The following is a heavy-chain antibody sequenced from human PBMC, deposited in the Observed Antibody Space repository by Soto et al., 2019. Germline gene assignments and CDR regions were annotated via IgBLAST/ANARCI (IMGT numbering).Heavy chain of an antibody. D-gene: IGHD5-18*01. CDR1: GGSISSYY. J-gene: IGHJ4*02. Sequence: SETLSLTCTVSGGSISSYYWSWIRQPPGKGLEWIGYIYYSGSTNYNPSLKSRVTISVDTSKNQFSLKLSSVTAADTAVYYCARVGYSYGYTYDYWGQGTLVTVSS. CDR2: IYYSGST. CDR3: ARVGYSYGYTYDY. V-gene: IGHV4-59*01.